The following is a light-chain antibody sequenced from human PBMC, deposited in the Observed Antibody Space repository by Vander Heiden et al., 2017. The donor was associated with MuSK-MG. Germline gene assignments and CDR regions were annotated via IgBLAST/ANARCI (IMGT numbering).Light chain of an antibody. Sequence: DIVMTQSPASLAVSLGERATINCKSSRSVLYSSNNKNYLGWYQQKVGQPPKLLINWASTRESGVPDRFSGSGSGTDFTLTISSLQAEDVAVYYCQQYYSTPFTFGGGTKVEIK. CDR2: WAS. CDR3: QQYYSTPFT. CDR1: RSVLYSSNNKNY. J-gene: IGKJ4*01. V-gene: IGKV4-1*01.